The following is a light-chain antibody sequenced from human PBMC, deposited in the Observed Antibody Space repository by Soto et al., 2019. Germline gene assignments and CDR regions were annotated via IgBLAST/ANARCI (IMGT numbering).Light chain of an antibody. J-gene: IGLJ2*01. CDR1: SSDVGGYNY. CDR2: EVS. V-gene: IGLV2-14*01. Sequence: QSALTQPASVSGSPGQSITISCTGTSSDVGGYNYVSWYQQHPGKAPKLMIYEVSNRPSGVSNRFSGSKSGNTASLTISGIQAEDEADYYCSSYTSSSLVFGGGTKLTV. CDR3: SSYTSSSLV.